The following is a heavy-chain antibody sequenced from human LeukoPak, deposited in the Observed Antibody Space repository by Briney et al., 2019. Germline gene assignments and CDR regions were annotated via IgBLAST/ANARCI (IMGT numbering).Heavy chain of an antibody. D-gene: IGHD3-9*01. CDR1: GFTFSSYA. J-gene: IGHJ6*02. CDR2: ISSSSSYI. V-gene: IGHV3-21*04. CDR3: ARAGRLVIEADLYYYYYGMDV. Sequence: GGSLRLSCAASGFTFSSYAMSWVRQAPGKGLEWVSSISSSSSYIYYADSVKGRFTISRDNAKNSLYLQMNSLRAEDTAVYYCARAGRLVIEADLYYYYYGMDVWGQGTTVTVSS.